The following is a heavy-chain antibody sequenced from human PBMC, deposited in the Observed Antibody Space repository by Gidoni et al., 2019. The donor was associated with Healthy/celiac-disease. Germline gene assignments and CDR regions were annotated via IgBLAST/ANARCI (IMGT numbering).Heavy chain of an antibody. J-gene: IGHJ4*02. D-gene: IGHD1-26*01. CDR2: IDPSDSYT. Sequence: ISWVRQMPGKGLEWMGRIDPSDSYTNYSTSFQGHVTISADKSISTAYLQWSSLKASDTAMYYCATASGSYPFDYWGQGTLVTVSS. V-gene: IGHV5-10-1*01. CDR3: ATASGSYPFDY.